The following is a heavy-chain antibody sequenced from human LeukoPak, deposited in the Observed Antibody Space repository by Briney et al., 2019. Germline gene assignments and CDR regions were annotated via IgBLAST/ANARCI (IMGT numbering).Heavy chain of an antibody. CDR3: ARQLWLSYGMDV. D-gene: IGHD5-18*01. V-gene: IGHV4-31*03. CDR2: IYYSGST. Sequence: SETLSLTCTVSGGSISSGGYYWSRIRQHPGKGLEWIGYIYYSGSTYYNPSLKSRVTISVDTSKNQFSLKLSSVTAADTAVYYCARQLWLSYGMDVWGQGTTVTVSS. J-gene: IGHJ6*02. CDR1: GGSISSGGYY.